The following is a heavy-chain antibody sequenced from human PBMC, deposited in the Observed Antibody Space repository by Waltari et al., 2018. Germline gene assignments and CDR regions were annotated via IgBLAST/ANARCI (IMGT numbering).Heavy chain of an antibody. Sequence: QVQLVESGGGVVQPGRSLRLSCAASGFTFSSYSMHWVRQAPGKGLEWVAVISYDGSNKYYVDSVKGRFTISRDNSKNTLYLQMDSLRSEDTAVYYCATEVAAAPRGFDYWGQGTLVTVPS. D-gene: IGHD6-13*01. J-gene: IGHJ4*02. CDR2: ISYDGSNK. V-gene: IGHV3-30-3*01. CDR3: ATEVAAAPRGFDY. CDR1: GFTFSSYS.